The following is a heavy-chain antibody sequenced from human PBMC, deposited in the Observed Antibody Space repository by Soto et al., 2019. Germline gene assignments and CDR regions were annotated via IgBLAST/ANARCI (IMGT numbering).Heavy chain of an antibody. V-gene: IGHV1-69*19. J-gene: IGHJ4*02. CDR3: AREVQVHTPAFVY. D-gene: IGHD3-10*01. CDR2: ISPMFGAA. Sequence: QVQLVQSGAEMKKPGSSVKVSCQSSGGTFNTYAMNWVRQAPGQGPEWMGDISPMFGAANYAPKFQGRVTITEDESTGTSYMQLSSLTSEDTDLYFCAREVQVHTPAFVYWGQGTLVTVSS. CDR1: GGTFNTYA.